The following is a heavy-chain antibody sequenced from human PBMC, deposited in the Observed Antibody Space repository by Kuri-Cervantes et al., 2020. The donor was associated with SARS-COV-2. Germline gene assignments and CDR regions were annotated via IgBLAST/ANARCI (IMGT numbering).Heavy chain of an antibody. CDR1: GYSISSGYY. CDR2: IYHSGST. D-gene: IGHD3-10*01. Sequence: GSLRLSCAVSGYSISSGYYWGWIRQPPGKGLEWIGSIYHSGSTYYNPSLKSRVTISVDTSKNQFSLKLSSVTAADTAVYYCARTETRSLGGYLDYWGQGTLVTVSS. CDR3: ARTETRSLGGYLDY. V-gene: IGHV4-38-2*01. J-gene: IGHJ4*02.